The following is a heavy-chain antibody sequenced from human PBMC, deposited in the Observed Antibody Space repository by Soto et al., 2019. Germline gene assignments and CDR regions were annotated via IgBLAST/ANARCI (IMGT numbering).Heavy chain of an antibody. Sequence: SETLSLTCAVSGGSISSSNLWSWVRQPPGKGLEWIGEIYHSGSTNYNPSLKSRVTISVDKSKNQFSLKLSSVTAADTAVYYCARGLRGVVPAAINWGQGTLVTVYS. CDR1: GGSISSSNL. CDR3: ARGLRGVVPAAIN. V-gene: IGHV4-4*02. D-gene: IGHD2-2*01. J-gene: IGHJ4*02. CDR2: IYHSGST.